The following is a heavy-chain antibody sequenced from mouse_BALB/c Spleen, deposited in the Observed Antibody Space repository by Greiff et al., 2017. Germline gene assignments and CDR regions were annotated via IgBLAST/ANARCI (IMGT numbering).Heavy chain of an antibody. CDR3: ARGPSMDY. J-gene: IGHJ4*01. Sequence: EVQGVESGGGLVKPGGSLKLSCAASGFTFSDYYMYWVRQTPEKRLEWVATISDGGSYTYYPDSVKGRFTISRDNAKNNLYLQMSSLKSEDTAMYYCARGPSMDYWGQGTSVTVSS. CDR2: ISDGGSYT. CDR1: GFTFSDYY. V-gene: IGHV5-4*02.